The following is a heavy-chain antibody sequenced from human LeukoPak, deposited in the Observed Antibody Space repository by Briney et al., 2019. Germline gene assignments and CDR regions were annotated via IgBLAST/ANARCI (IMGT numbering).Heavy chain of an antibody. CDR1: GGTFKNYA. CDR2: ILPIFGTT. V-gene: IGHV1-69*13. J-gene: IGHJ3*02. D-gene: IGHD3-22*01. CDR3: AREHSSGYYFDAFDI. Sequence: SVKVSCKASGGTFKNYAISWVRQAPGQGLEWMGGILPIFGTTNYAQKFQARVTITADESTSTAYMKMSSLRSDDTAVYYCAREHSSGYYFDAFDIWGQGTMVTVSS.